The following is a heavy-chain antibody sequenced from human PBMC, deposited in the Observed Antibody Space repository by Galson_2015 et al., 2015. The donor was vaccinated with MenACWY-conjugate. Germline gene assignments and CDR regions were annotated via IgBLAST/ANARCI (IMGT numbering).Heavy chain of an antibody. J-gene: IGHJ1*01. Sequence: SLRLSCAASGFTFSSYRMNWVRQAPGKGLEWVSYISSSSSTIYYADSVKGRFTISRDNAKNSLYLQMNCLRDEDTAVYYCARVSSGYYVNFQRWGQGTLVTVSS. CDR2: ISSSSSTI. D-gene: IGHD3-22*01. V-gene: IGHV3-48*02. CDR1: GFTFSSYR. CDR3: ARVSSGYYVNFQR.